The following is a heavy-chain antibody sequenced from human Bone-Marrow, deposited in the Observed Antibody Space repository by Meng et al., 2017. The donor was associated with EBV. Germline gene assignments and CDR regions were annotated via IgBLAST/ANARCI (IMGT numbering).Heavy chain of an antibody. V-gene: IGHV1-69*06. Sequence: QVQLVQSGAEVRKPXASVTVXCKASVGTVPNSAISWVRQAPGQGLEWMGGIIPIFGSGNYAQKFQGRVTITADKSTSTAYMELSSLRSDDTAVYYCASDSPYYYDSSGSPSNRPFDYGGQGTLVTVSS. CDR2: IIPIFGSG. CDR1: VGTVPNSA. CDR3: ASDSPYYYDSSGSPSNRPFDY. J-gene: IGHJ4*02. D-gene: IGHD3-22*01.